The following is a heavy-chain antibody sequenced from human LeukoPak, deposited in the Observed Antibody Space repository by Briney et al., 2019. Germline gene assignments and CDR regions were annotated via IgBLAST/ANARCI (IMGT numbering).Heavy chain of an antibody. Sequence: SGTLSLTCAVSGGSISSTNWWSWVRQPPGKGLEWIGEIYHSGRTKYNPSLKSRGTISVDKSKYQFSLKLSSVTAADTAVYYCARPNYYGSGTYYFDYWGQGTLVTVSS. J-gene: IGHJ4*02. D-gene: IGHD3-10*01. V-gene: IGHV4-4*02. CDR1: GGSISSTNW. CDR2: IYHSGRT. CDR3: ARPNYYGSGTYYFDY.